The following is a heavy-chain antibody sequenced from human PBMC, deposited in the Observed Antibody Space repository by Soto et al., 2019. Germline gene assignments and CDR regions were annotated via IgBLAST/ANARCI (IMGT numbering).Heavy chain of an antibody. CDR1: GGSSSGYY. CDR2: INHSGST. V-gene: IGHV4-34*01. D-gene: IGHD3-22*01. J-gene: IGHJ3*02. Sequence: SETLSLTCAVYGGSSSGYYWSWIRQPPGKGLEWIGEINHSGSTNYNPSLKSRVTISVDTSKNQFSLKLSSVTAADTAVYYCARGSGSRHDAFDIWGQGTMVTVSS. CDR3: ARGSGSRHDAFDI.